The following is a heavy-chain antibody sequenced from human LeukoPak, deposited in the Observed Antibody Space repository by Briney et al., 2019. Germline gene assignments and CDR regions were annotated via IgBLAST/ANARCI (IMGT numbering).Heavy chain of an antibody. D-gene: IGHD6-6*01. CDR1: GGSISSSSYY. V-gene: IGHV4-39*07. J-gene: IGHJ6*02. CDR3: ARVGGWQLGPMYYYYYGMDV. Sequence: SETLSLTCTVSGGSISSSSYYWGWIRQPPGKGLEWIGSIYYSGSTYYNPSLKSRVTISVDTSKNQFSLKLSSVTAADTAVYYCARVGGWQLGPMYYYYYGMDVWGQGTTVTVSS. CDR2: IYYSGST.